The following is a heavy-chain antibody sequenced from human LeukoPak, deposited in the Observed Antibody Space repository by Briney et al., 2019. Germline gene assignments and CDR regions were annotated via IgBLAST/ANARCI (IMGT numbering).Heavy chain of an antibody. D-gene: IGHD6-13*01. CDR3: ARDTFIVGSSCVDY. J-gene: IGHJ4*02. CDR2: IWYDGSNK. CDR1: GFTFSSYG. Sequence: TGGSLRLSCAASGFTFSSYGMHWVRQAPGKGLEWVAVIWYDGSNKYYADSVKGRFTISRDNSKNTLYLQMNSLRAEDTAVYYCARDTFIVGSSCVDYWGQGTLVTVSS. V-gene: IGHV3-33*01.